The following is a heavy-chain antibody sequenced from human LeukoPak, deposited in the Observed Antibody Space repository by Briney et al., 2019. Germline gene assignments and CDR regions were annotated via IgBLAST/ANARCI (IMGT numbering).Heavy chain of an antibody. J-gene: IGHJ4*02. CDR3: ARAVAGYFDY. D-gene: IGHD6-19*01. V-gene: IGHV3-9*03. CDR2: ISWNSGSI. Sequence: GGSLRLSCAASGLTFDDYAMHWVRQAPGKGLEWVSGISWNSGSIGYADSVKGRFTISRDNAKNSLYLQMNSLRAEDMALYYCARAVAGYFDYWGQGTLVTVSS. CDR1: GLTFDDYA.